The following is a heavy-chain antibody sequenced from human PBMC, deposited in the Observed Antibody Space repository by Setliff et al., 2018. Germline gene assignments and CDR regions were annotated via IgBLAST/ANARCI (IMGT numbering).Heavy chain of an antibody. Sequence: SETLSLTCTVSGGSISSYYWSWIRQPPGKGLEWIGYIYYSGSTNYNPSLKSRVTISVDTSKNHFSLKLTSVTAADTALYYCTVYNTGSSKDHYWGQGTPVTVSS. CDR1: GGSISSYY. CDR2: IYYSGST. J-gene: IGHJ4*02. CDR3: TVYNTGSSKDHY. D-gene: IGHD2-8*02. V-gene: IGHV4-59*01.